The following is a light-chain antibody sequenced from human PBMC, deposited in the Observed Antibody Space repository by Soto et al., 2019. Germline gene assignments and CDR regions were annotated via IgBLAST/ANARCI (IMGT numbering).Light chain of an antibody. Sequence: QSALTQPPSASXXPGQSVTISCTGTSSDVGAYDYVSWYQQHPGKAPKLMIYEVSQRPSGVPDRFSGSKSGNTASLTISGLQAEDEGDYYCSSFAGINNLLFGGGTKLTVL. J-gene: IGLJ2*01. V-gene: IGLV2-8*01. CDR3: SSFAGINNLL. CDR1: SSDVGAYDY. CDR2: EVS.